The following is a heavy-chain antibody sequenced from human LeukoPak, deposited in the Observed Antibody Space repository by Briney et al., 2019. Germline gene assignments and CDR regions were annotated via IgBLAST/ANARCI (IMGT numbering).Heavy chain of an antibody. V-gene: IGHV4-59*08. CDR1: GASISSYY. J-gene: IGHJ4*02. Sequence: PSETLSLTCTVSGASISSYYWCWIRQPPGKGLEWIGYFSSSGNTNYNPSLKSRVTISVDTSKNQLSLKLSSVTAADTAVYYCASSYDSSPSFDYWGQGTLVTVSS. D-gene: IGHD3-22*01. CDR3: ASSYDSSPSFDY. CDR2: FSSSGNT.